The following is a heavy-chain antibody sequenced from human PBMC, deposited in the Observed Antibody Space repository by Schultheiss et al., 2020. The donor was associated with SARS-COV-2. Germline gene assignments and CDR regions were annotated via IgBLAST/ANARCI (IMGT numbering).Heavy chain of an antibody. V-gene: IGHV4-34*01. CDR2: INHSGST. CDR1: GFTFSSYW. CDR3: AREERAIVVVVAATFDP. J-gene: IGHJ5*02. Sequence: GSLRLSCAASGFTFSSYWMSWVRQAPGKGLEWIGEINHSGSTNYNPSLKSRVTISVDTSKNQFSLKLSSVTAADTAVYYCAREERAIVVVVAATFDPWGQGTLVTVSS. D-gene: IGHD2-15*01.